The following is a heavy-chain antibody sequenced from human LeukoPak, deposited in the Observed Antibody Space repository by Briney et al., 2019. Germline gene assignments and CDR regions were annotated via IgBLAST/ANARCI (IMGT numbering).Heavy chain of an antibody. CDR2: INPSGGST. D-gene: IGHD2-2*01. V-gene: IGHV1-46*01. Sequence: ASVKVSCKASGYTFTSYYMHWVRQAPGQGLEWMGIINPSGGSTSYAQKFQGRVTMTRDTSTSTVYMELSSLRSEGTAVYYCASSVVPAAMSPYYYYYGMDVWGQGTTVTVSS. CDR3: ASSVVPAAMSPYYYYYGMDV. CDR1: GYTFTSYY. J-gene: IGHJ6*02.